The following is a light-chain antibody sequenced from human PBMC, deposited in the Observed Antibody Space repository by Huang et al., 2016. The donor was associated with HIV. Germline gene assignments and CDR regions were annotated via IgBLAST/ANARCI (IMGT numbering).Light chain of an antibody. CDR3: QQSYNTPST. CDR2: AAS. J-gene: IGKJ2*01. V-gene: IGKV1-39*01. Sequence: DIQMTQSTSSLSASVGDRVTITCRASQTLNKYLNWYQKKPGKAPKLLIFAASSLQSGVPSKFSGSGSGTDFTLTISSLQPEVFATYYCQQSYNTPSTFGQGTRLEIK. CDR1: QTLNKY.